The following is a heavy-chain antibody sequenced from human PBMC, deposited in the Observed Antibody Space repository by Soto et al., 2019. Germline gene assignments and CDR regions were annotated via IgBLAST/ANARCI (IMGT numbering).Heavy chain of an antibody. J-gene: IGHJ4*02. CDR1: GGTFSSYT. CDR3: ARDSPASDY. Sequence: SVKVSCKASGGTFSSYTISWVRQAPGQGLEWMGRIIPILGIANYAQKFQGRVTMTTDTSTSTAYMELRSLSSDDTAVYYCARDSPASDYWGQGTLVTVS. CDR2: IIPILGIA. V-gene: IGHV1-69*04.